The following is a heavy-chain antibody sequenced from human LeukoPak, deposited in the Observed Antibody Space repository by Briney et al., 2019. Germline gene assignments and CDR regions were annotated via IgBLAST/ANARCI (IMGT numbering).Heavy chain of an antibody. V-gene: IGHV3-30*18. D-gene: IGHD5-18*01. CDR1: GFTFSSYG. Sequence: GRSLRLSCAASGFTFSSYGMHWVRQAPGKGLEWVAVISYDGSNKYYADSVKGRSTISRDNSKNTLYLQMNSLRAEDTAVYYCAKTRGYSYGHGFDYWGQGTLVTVSS. J-gene: IGHJ4*02. CDR3: AKTRGYSYGHGFDY. CDR2: ISYDGSNK.